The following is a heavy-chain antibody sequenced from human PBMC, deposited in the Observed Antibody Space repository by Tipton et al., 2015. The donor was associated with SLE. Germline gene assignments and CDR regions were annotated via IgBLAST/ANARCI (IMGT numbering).Heavy chain of an antibody. Sequence: SLRLSCAVSGGSISSSNWWSWVRQPPGKGLEWIGEIYHSGSTNYNPSLKSRVTISVDKSKNHFSLKLRSVTAADTAVYYCARAFTIFGVVTDDAFDIWGQGTMVTVSS. D-gene: IGHD3-3*01. CDR3: ARAFTIFGVVTDDAFDI. J-gene: IGHJ3*02. V-gene: IGHV4-4*02. CDR1: GGSISSSNW. CDR2: IYHSGST.